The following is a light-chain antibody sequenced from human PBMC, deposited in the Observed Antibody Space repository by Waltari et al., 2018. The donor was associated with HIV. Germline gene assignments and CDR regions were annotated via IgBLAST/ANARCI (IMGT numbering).Light chain of an antibody. CDR2: RNN. CDR1: SNNVGHHG. J-gene: IGLJ3*02. Sequence: AGLTQPPSLSGALRQNTPVTCTGSSNNVGHHGAPWLKHRQGHPPRVLFYRNNVRPSGIPLRFSTSTSGNTASLTITGLQSDDEADYYCSAWDVSLSAWVFGGGTQLTVL. V-gene: IGLV10-54*01. CDR3: SAWDVSLSAWV.